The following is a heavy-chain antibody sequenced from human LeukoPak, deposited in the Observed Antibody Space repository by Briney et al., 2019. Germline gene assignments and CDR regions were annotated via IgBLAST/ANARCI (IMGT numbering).Heavy chain of an antibody. J-gene: IGHJ4*02. V-gene: IGHV4-59*08. D-gene: IGHD3-16*02. CDR2: IYYSGST. CDR3: ADYVWGSYRFDY. Sequence: PSETLSLTCTVSGGSISSYYWSWIRQPPGKGLEWIGYIYYSGSTNYNPSLKSRVTISVDTSKNQFSLKLSSVTAADTAVYYCADYVWGSYRFDYWGQGTLVTVSS. CDR1: GGSISSYY.